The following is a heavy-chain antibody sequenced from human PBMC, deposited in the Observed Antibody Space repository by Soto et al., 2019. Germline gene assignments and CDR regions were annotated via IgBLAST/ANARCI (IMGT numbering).Heavy chain of an antibody. CDR2: ISAYNGNT. J-gene: IGHJ6*02. D-gene: IGHD3-10*01. CDR3: ARDSHYYGSGSYPIYYGMDV. V-gene: IGHV1-18*01. CDR1: GYTFTSYG. Sequence: ASVKVSCKASGYTFTSYGISWVRQAPGQGLEWMGWISAYNGNTNYAQKLQGRVTMTTDTSTSTAYMELRSLRSGDTAVYYCARDSHYYGSGSYPIYYGMDVWGQGTTVTVSS.